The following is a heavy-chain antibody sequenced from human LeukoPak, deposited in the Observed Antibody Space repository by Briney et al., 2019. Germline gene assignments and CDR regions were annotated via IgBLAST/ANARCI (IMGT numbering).Heavy chain of an antibody. CDR1: GYTFTSYG. Sequence: ASVKVSCKASGYTFTSYGISWVRQAPGQGLEWMGWISAYNGNTNYAQKLQGRVTMTTDTSTSTAYMELRSLRSDDTAVYYCAAYCSGGSCYIRWSQGTLVTVSS. CDR3: AAYCSGGSCYIR. CDR2: ISAYNGNT. D-gene: IGHD2-15*01. V-gene: IGHV1-18*01. J-gene: IGHJ4*02.